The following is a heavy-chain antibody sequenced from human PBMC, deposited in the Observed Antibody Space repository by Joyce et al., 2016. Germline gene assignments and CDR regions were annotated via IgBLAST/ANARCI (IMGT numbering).Heavy chain of an antibody. CDR1: GYSFSNYG. CDR2: ISTYNGNT. V-gene: IGHV1-18*01. CDR3: ARGPYGNDYDFADY. D-gene: IGHD3-3*01. J-gene: IGHJ4*02. Sequence: QVQLVQSGAEVKKPGASVKVSCTASGYSFSNYGIIWVRQAPGQGLQWLGWISTYNGNTNDAQRHRGRVTMTTDTSASIAYMEVRSLRSDDTAVYYCARGPYGNDYDFADYWGQGTLVTVSS.